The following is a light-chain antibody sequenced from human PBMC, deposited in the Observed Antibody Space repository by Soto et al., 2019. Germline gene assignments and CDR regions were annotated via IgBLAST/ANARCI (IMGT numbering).Light chain of an antibody. CDR1: SSDVGGYNY. CDR3: SSYTSSSTVV. V-gene: IGLV2-14*03. CDR2: DVS. J-gene: IGLJ2*01. Sequence: QSVLTQPASVSGSPGQSITISCSGTSSDVGGYNYVTWYQQHPGKAPELMIYDVSNRPSGVPNRFSGSKSGNTASLTISGLQAEDEADYYCSSYTSSSTVVFGGGTKLTVL.